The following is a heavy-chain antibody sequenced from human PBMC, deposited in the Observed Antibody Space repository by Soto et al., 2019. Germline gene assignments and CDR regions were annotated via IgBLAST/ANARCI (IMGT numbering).Heavy chain of an antibody. Sequence: QLQLQESGPGMVKPSETLSLTCTVSGASITSTSYHWGWIRQPPGKGLEWIGNFYYSGRTYYNPSLRSRVTISVDASKNQFSVKVSSVTATDTAVYYCASSVGDYYYGMDVWGQGTTVTVSS. J-gene: IGHJ6*02. V-gene: IGHV4-39*01. CDR1: GASITSTSYH. D-gene: IGHD1-26*01. CDR2: FYYSGRT. CDR3: ASSVGDYYYGMDV.